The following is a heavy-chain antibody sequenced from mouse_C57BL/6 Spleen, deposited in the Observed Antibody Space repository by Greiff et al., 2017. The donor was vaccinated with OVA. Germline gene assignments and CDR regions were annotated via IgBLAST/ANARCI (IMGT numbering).Heavy chain of an antibody. CDR3: ARGGNYYGSSPWFAY. D-gene: IGHD1-1*01. V-gene: IGHV1-55*01. J-gene: IGHJ3*01. CDR2: IYPGSGST. Sequence: QVQLQQPGAELVKPGASVKMSCKASGYTFTSYWITWVKQRPGQGLEWIGDIYPGSGSTNYNEKFKSKATLTVDTSSSTAYMQLSSLTSDDSAVYYCARGGNYYGSSPWFAYWGQGTLVTVSA. CDR1: GYTFTSYW.